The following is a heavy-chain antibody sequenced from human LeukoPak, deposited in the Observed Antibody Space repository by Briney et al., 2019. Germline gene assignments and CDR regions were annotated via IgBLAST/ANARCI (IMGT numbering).Heavy chain of an antibody. J-gene: IGHJ3*02. Sequence: PSETLSLTCTVSGGSISSYYWSWIRQPPGKGLEWIGYIYYSGSTNYNPSLKSRVTISVDTSKNQFSLKLSSVTAADTAVYYCARHGTGYCSSTSCSEKAFDIWGQGTMVTVSS. CDR3: ARHGTGYCSSTSCSEKAFDI. V-gene: IGHV4-59*01. D-gene: IGHD2-2*01. CDR2: IYYSGST. CDR1: GGSISSYY.